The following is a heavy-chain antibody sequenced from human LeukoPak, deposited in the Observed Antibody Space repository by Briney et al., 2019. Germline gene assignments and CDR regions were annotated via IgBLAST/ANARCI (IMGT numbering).Heavy chain of an antibody. V-gene: IGHV4-59*01. CDR2: IYYRRST. CDR1: GGSISSYY. D-gene: IGHD3-9*01. CDR3: ARELLRHDILTGSYFDY. Sequence: SETLSFTCTVSGGSISSYYWSWIRQPPGKGLEWIGNIYYRRSTNYSPSLKSRVTISVDTSKNQFSLMLSSVTAADTAVYYCARELLRHDILTGSYFDYWGQGTLVTVHS. J-gene: IGHJ4*02.